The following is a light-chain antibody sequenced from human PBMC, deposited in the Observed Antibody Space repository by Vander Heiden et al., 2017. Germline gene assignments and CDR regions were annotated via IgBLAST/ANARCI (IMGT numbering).Light chain of an antibody. CDR3: QYHDSSLRGAV. V-gene: IGLV1-40*01. CDR2: DNN. Sequence: QSVLTQPPSVSGALGQRVTISCTGSSSNIGAGYDVHWYQQLPGTAPKLLIYDNNNRPSGVPDRFAGSKAGTSASRAIHGLQAEDEAEYHCQYHDSSLRGAVVGGGTKLTVL. CDR1: SSNIGAGYD. J-gene: IGLJ2*01.